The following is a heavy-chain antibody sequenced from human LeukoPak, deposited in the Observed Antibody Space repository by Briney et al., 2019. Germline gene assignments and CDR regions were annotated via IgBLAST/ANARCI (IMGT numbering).Heavy chain of an antibody. CDR3: TRGYSIDY. J-gene: IGHJ4*02. CDR1: GFTFGDYC. CDR2: IRSKASGGTT. Sequence: GGSLRLSCTASGFTFGDYCMSWVRQAPGKGLEWVGFIRSKASGGTTEYTASVKGRFTISRDDSKSIAYLQMNSLITEDTAICYCTRGYSIDYWGQGTQVTVSS. V-gene: IGHV3-49*04. D-gene: IGHD4-11*01.